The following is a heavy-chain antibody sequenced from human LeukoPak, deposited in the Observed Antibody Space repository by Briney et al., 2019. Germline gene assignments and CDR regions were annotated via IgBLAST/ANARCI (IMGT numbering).Heavy chain of an antibody. V-gene: IGHV3-23*01. CDR2: ISGSGGST. Sequence: PGGSLRLSCAASGFTFSTYAMSLVHQGPGKGLEWVSVISGSGGSTYYADSVKGRFTISRDNSKNTLYLQMNSLRAEDTAVYYCAKAVAYGHFDYWGQGTLVTVSS. CDR1: GFTFSTYA. J-gene: IGHJ4*02. CDR3: AKAVAYGHFDY. D-gene: IGHD2-21*01.